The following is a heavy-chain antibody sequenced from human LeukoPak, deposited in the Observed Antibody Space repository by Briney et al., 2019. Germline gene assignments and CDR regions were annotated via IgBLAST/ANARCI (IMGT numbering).Heavy chain of an antibody. CDR3: ARARGATTDY. CDR2: IYYSGST. V-gene: IGHV4-59*01. Sequence: SETLSLTCTVSGGSISSYYWSWIRQPPGKGLEWIGYIYYSGSTNYNPSLKSRVTISVDTSKNQFSLKLSSVTAADTAVCYCARARGATTDYWGQGTLVTVSS. CDR1: GGSISSYY. D-gene: IGHD4/OR15-4a*01. J-gene: IGHJ4*02.